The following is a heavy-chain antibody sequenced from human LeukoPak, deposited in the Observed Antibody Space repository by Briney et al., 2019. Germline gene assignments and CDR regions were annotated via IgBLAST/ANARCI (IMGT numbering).Heavy chain of an antibody. CDR2: MYYSGST. CDR3: ARPYYYDSRIDP. J-gene: IGHJ5*02. Sequence: SETLSLTCTVSGGSISSGGYYWSWIRQPPGKGLEWIAYMYYSGSTYYNPSLKSRVTMSADTSKNQLSLKLSSVTAADTAVYYCARPYYYDSRIDPWGQGILVTVSS. V-gene: IGHV4-30-4*01. D-gene: IGHD3-22*01. CDR1: GGSISSGGYY.